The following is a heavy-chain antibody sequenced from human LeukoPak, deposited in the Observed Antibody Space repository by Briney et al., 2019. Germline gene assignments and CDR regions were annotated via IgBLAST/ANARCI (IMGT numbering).Heavy chain of an antibody. D-gene: IGHD5-12*01. V-gene: IGHV3-30*02. CDR2: IRYDGSNK. CDR1: GFTFSSYG. Sequence: GGSLRLSCAASGFTFSSYGMHWVRQAPGRGLEWVAFIRYDGSNKYYADSVKSRFTISRDNSKNTLYLQMNSLKTEDTAVYYCISDIVARWGQGTLVTVSS. CDR3: ISDIVAR. J-gene: IGHJ4*02.